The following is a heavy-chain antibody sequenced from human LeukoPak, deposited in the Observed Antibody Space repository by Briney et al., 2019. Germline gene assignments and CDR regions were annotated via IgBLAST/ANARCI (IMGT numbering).Heavy chain of an antibody. J-gene: IGHJ4*02. CDR2: IYYSGST. V-gene: IGHV4-59*08. D-gene: IGHD3-9*01. Sequence: PSETLSLTCAVPGGSISSYYWTWIRQPPGKGLEWIGYIYYSGSTNYNPSLKSRVTISVDTSKNQFSLKLSSVTAADTAVYYCARHGIYYDILTGYYPTYYFDYWGQGTLVTVSS. CDR1: GGSISSYY. CDR3: ARHGIYYDILTGYYPTYYFDY.